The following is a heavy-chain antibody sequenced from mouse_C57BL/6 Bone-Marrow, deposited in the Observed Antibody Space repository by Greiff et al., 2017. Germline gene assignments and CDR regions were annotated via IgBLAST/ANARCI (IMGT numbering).Heavy chain of an antibody. CDR1: GFTFSSYG. D-gene: IGHD1-3*01. CDR3: ARRSGAY. CDR2: ISSGGSYT. J-gene: IGHJ3*01. V-gene: IGHV5-6*02. Sequence: EVKLVESGGDLVKPGGSLKLSCAASGFTFSSYGMSWVRQTPDKRLEWVANISSGGSYTYYPDSVKGRFTISRDNAKNTLYLQMSSLKSEDTAMYYCARRSGAYWGQGTLVTVSA.